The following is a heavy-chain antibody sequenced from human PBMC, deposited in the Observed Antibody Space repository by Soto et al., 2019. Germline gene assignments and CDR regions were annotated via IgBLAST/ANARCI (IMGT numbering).Heavy chain of an antibody. V-gene: IGHV3-7*01. J-gene: IGHJ6*03. CDR1: GFTFSSYW. CDR2: IKQDGSEK. Sequence: ESGGGLVQPGGSLRLSCAASGFTFSSYWMSWVRHAPGKGLEWVANIKQDGSEKYYVDSVKGRFTISRDNAKNSLYLQMNSLRAEDTAVYYCAREKGVDDFWSGYYTAAQGYMDVWGKGTTVTVSS. CDR3: AREKGVDDFWSGYYTAAQGYMDV. D-gene: IGHD3-3*01.